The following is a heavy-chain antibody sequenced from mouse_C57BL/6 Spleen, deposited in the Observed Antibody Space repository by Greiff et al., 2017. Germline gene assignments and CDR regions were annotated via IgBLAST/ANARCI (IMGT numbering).Heavy chain of an antibody. CDR1: GYTFTSYW. CDR3: ARENSDITTPDY. D-gene: IGHD1-1*01. J-gene: IGHJ3*01. V-gene: IGHV1-52*01. Sequence: QVHVKQPGAELVRPGSSVKLSCKASGYTFTSYWMHWVKQRPIQGLEWIGNIDPSDSETHYNQKFKDKATLTVDKSSSTAYMQLSSLTSEDSAVYYCARENSDITTPDYWGQGTLVTVSA. CDR2: IDPSDSET.